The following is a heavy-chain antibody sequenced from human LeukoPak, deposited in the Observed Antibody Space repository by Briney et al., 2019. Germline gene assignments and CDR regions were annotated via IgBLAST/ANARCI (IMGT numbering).Heavy chain of an antibody. V-gene: IGHV4-38-2*02. CDR1: GYSISSGYY. J-gene: IGHJ4*02. CDR3: ARGSGYYGEDFEY. D-gene: IGHD3-22*01. Sequence: SETLSLTCSVSGYSISSGYYWGWIRQPPGKGLEWIGNIYYSGSTYYNPSLKSRVTISLDTSKNQFSLKLSSVTAADMAVYYCARGSGYYGEDFEYWGQGTLVTVSS. CDR2: IYYSGST.